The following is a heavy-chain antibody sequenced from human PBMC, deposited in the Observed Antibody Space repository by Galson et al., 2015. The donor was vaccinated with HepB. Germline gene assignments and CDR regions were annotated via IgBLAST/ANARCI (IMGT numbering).Heavy chain of an antibody. J-gene: IGHJ6*02. CDR3: ANVGGYCSGGSCYSEYYYGMDV. D-gene: IGHD2-15*01. V-gene: IGHV4-59*01. CDR1: GGSISSYY. Sequence: ETLSLTCTVSGGSISSYYWSWIRQPPGKGLEWIGYIYYSGSTNYNPSLKSRVTISVDTSKNQFSLKLSSVTAADTAVYYCANVGGYCSGGSCYSEYYYGMDVWGQGTTVTVSS. CDR2: IYYSGST.